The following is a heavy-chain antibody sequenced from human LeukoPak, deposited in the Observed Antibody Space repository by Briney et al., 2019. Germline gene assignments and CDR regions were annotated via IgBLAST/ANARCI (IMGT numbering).Heavy chain of an antibody. Sequence: HPARSLRLSCAASAFTFSSYAMHWVRQAPGKGLEWVAVISYDGTNKYYANSGKGRLTISTHNSKNTLYLQMNSLRAESTAVYYCARSWEVPAAIEYWGQGTLVTVCS. CDR1: AFTFSSYA. V-gene: IGHV3-30-3*01. D-gene: IGHD2-2*01. J-gene: IGHJ4*02. CDR3: ARSWEVPAAIEY. CDR2: ISYDGTNK.